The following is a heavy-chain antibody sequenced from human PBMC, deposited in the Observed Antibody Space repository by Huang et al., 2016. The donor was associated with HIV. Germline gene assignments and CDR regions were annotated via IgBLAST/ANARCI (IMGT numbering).Heavy chain of an antibody. Sequence: VQLVESGGALVQPGGSLRLSCAASGFPVTTNYMNWVRQAPGNGVGWFSTSDSGDKTSNADAVNGRCTVSRDNSKNTMYLQMNSLRVEDAATYYCAREMMVRGVSVPITDGYFYYGMDVWGHGTTVSVSS. CDR2: SDSGDKT. CDR1: GFPVTTNY. J-gene: IGHJ6*02. V-gene: IGHV3-53*01. CDR3: AREMMVRGVSVPITDGYFYYGMDV. D-gene: IGHD3-10*01.